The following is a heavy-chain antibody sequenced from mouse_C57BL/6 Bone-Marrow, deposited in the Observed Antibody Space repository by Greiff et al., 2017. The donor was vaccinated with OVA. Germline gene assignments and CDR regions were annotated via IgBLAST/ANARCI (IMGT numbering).Heavy chain of an antibody. Sequence: VQLQQPGAELVMPGASVKLSCKASGYTFTSYWMHCVKQRPGQGLEWIGEIDPSDSYTNYNQKFKGKSTLTVDKSSSTAYMQRSSLTSEDSAVYYCARPSTVAYWYFDVWGTGTTVTVSS. J-gene: IGHJ1*03. CDR2: IDPSDSYT. CDR1: GYTFTSYW. CDR3: ARPSTVAYWYFDV. D-gene: IGHD1-1*01. V-gene: IGHV1-69*01.